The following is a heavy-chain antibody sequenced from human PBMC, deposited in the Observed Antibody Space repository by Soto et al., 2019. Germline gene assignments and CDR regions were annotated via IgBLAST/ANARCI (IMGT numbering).Heavy chain of an antibody. J-gene: IGHJ4*02. CDR3: AREGASGSHIGY. CDR2: IIPIFGTA. V-gene: IGHV1-69*01. CDR1: GGTFSSYA. D-gene: IGHD3-22*01. Sequence: QVQLVQSGAEVKKPGSSVKVYCKASGGTFSSYAISWVRQAPGQGLEWMGGIIPIFGTANYGQKSQGRVTITAYESTSPAYMELSSLRSEDTAVYYCAREGASGSHIGYWGQGTVVTVSS.